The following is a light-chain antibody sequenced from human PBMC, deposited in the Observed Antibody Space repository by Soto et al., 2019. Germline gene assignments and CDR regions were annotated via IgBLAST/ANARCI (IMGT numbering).Light chain of an antibody. CDR3: ASWDDRLGAVI. J-gene: IGLJ2*01. V-gene: IGLV1-47*02. CDR2: SNN. Sequence: QSVLTQPPSASGTPGQKVFISCSGSSSNIGGTNYAYWYQQLPGAAPKLLMHSNNLRPSGVPERISGSKFGTAASLAISGLRSEDEAVYYCASWDDRLGAVIFGGGTNVTV. CDR1: SSNIGGTNY.